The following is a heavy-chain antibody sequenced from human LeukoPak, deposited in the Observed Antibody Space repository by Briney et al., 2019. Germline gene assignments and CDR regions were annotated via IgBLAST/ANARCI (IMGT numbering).Heavy chain of an antibody. CDR2: ISSSSSYI. J-gene: IGHJ6*01. Sequence: PGGSLRLSCAASGFTFSSYTMNWVRQAPGKGLEWVSYISSSSSYIYYADSVKGRFTISRDNAENSPYLQMNSLRAEDTAVYYCARGSEGYCSGGGCYYGMDVWGQGTTVTVSS. V-gene: IGHV3-21*01. CDR1: GFTFSSYT. CDR3: ARGSEGYCSGGGCYYGMDV. D-gene: IGHD2-15*01.